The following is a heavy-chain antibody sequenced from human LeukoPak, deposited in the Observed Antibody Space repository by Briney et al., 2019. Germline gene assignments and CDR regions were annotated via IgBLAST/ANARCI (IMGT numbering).Heavy chain of an antibody. CDR2: FDPEDGET. Sequence: ASVKVSCKVSGYTLTELSMHWVRQAPGKGLEWTGGFDPEDGETIYAQKFQGRVTMTEDTSTDTAYMELSSLRSEDTAVYYCAASGDSGYDFRLWGYWGQGTLVTVSS. D-gene: IGHD5-12*01. V-gene: IGHV1-24*01. CDR1: GYTLTELS. CDR3: AASGDSGYDFRLWGY. J-gene: IGHJ4*02.